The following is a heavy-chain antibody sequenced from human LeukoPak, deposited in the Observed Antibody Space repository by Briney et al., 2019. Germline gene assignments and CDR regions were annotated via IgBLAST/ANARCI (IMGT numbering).Heavy chain of an antibody. CDR2: FDPEDVQT. Sequence: GASVKVSCKISGSTLTETSIHWVRQPPGKGLEWMGGFDPEDVQTIYAQKFQGRVTLTDDTSTDTAYMELSSLRFEDTAVYYCATRNCSGGSCLPEFYYYYLDIWGTGTTVTVSS. V-gene: IGHV1-24*01. CDR3: ATRNCSGGSCLPEFYYYYLDI. J-gene: IGHJ6*03. CDR1: GSTLTETS. D-gene: IGHD2-15*01.